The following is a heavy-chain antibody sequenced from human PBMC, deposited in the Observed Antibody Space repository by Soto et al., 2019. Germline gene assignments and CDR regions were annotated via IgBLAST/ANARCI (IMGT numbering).Heavy chain of an antibody. CDR2: ISAHTGNT. CDR3: ARDRPPVVVTTASLKIYNYYGMDV. CDR1: GYTFSSYG. D-gene: IGHD3-22*01. J-gene: IGHJ6*02. V-gene: IGHV1-18*01. Sequence: QVQLVQSGAEVKKPGASVKVSCKASGYTFSSYGISWVRQAPGQGLEWMGWISAHTGNTNYAQKLQGRVTMTTETPTTTAYMELRRLTSDDTAVYYCARDRPPVVVTTASLKIYNYYGMDVWGQGTAVTVSS.